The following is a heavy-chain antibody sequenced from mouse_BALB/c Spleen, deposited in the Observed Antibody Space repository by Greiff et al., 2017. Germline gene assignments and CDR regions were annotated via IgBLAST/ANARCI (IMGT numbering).Heavy chain of an antibody. D-gene: IGHD3-1*01. J-gene: IGHJ3*01. CDR2: IDPANGNT. Sequence: EVKVEESGAELVKPGASVKLSCTASGFNIKDTYMHWVKQRPEQGLEWIGRIDPANGNTKYDPKFQGKATITADTSSNTAYLQLSSLTSEDTAVYYCARGSSGYSWFAYWGQGTLVTVSA. CDR1: GFNIKDTY. CDR3: ARGSSGYSWFAY. V-gene: IGHV14-3*02.